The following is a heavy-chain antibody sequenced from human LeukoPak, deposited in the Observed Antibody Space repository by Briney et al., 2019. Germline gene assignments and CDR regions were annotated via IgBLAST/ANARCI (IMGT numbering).Heavy chain of an antibody. Sequence: GGSLRLSSAASGFTFSSYSMNWVRQAPGKGLEWVSSISSSSSYIYYADSVKGRFTISRDNAKNSLYLQMNSLRAEDTAVYYCAGPLWSGYPGPLDYWGQGTLVTVSS. J-gene: IGHJ4*02. CDR2: ISSSSSYI. D-gene: IGHD3-3*01. CDR3: AGPLWSGYPGPLDY. CDR1: GFTFSSYS. V-gene: IGHV3-21*01.